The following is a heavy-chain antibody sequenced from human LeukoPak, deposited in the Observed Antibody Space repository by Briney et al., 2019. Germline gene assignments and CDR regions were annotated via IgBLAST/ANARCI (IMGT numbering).Heavy chain of an antibody. CDR1: GFTFSSYS. V-gene: IGHV3-21*01. CDR2: ISSSSSYI. J-gene: IGHJ5*02. CDR3: ARAHGYRGTNWFDP. Sequence: GGSLRLSCAASGFTFSSYSMNWVRQAPGKGLEWVSSISSSSSYIYYADSVKGRFTISRDNAKNSLYLQMNSLRAEDAAVYYCARAHGYRGTNWFDPWGQGTLVTVSS. D-gene: IGHD5-24*01.